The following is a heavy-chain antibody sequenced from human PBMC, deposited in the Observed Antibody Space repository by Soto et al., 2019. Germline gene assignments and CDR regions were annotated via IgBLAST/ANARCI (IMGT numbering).Heavy chain of an antibody. CDR1: GGSISSGGYY. CDR2: IYYSGST. J-gene: IGHJ5*02. CDR3: ARSIFP. D-gene: IGHD6-6*01. V-gene: IGHV4-31*03. Sequence: QVQLQESGPGLVKPSQTLSLTCTVSGGSISSGGYYWSWTRQHPGKGLEWIGYIYYSGSTYYNPSPXSXXTISVDTSKNQFSPKLSSVTAADTAVYYCARSIFPWGQGTLVTVSS.